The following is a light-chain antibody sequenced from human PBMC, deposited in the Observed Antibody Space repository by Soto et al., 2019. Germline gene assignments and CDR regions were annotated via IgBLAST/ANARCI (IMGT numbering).Light chain of an antibody. CDR2: AVS. Sequence: QSVLTQPASVSASPGQSITISCTGTSSDIGTIFNYVSWYQHHPGKAPKLMIYAVSNRPSGISNRFSGSKSGNTDSLTISGLQAEYEADYYCTSYTSNRAYVVFGGGTKRTLL. CDR3: TSYTSNRAYVV. J-gene: IGLJ2*01. V-gene: IGLV2-14*01. CDR1: SSDIGTIFNY.